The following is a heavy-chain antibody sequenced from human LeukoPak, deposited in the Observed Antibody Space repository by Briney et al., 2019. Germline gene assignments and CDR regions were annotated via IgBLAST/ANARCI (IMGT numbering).Heavy chain of an antibody. CDR1: GFTFSDYY. CDR3: ARDSRGAFDI. V-gene: IGHV3-11*01. D-gene: IGHD3-10*01. CDR2: ISTSSSTI. Sequence: PGGSLRLSCAASGFTFSDYYISWIRQAPGKGLEWLSYISTSSSTIYYADSVKGRFTISRDNDKNSLYLQMNSLRAEDTAVYYCARDSRGAFDIWGQGTMVTVSS. J-gene: IGHJ3*02.